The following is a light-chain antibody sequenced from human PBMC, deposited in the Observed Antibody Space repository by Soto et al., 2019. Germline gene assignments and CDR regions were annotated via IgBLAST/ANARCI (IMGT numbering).Light chain of an antibody. CDR2: DVN. V-gene: IGLV2-14*01. CDR3: SSYTGSSTYVV. J-gene: IGLJ2*01. CDR1: SSDVGGYNY. Sequence: QSALTQPASVSGSPGQSITISCTGTSSDVGGYNYVSWYQQHPGKAPKLMIYDVNNRPLGVSNRFSGSKSGNTASLTISGLQAEDEADYYCSSYTGSSTYVVFGGGTKVTVL.